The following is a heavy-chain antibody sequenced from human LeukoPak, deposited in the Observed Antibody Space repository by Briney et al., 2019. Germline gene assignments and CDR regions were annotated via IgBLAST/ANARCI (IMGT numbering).Heavy chain of an antibody. J-gene: IGHJ5*02. V-gene: IGHV6-1*01. CDR2: TYYRSKWYN. D-gene: IGHD6-19*01. CDR3: ASNSAYSSGWYGDPKYNWFDP. CDR1: GDSVSSNSAA. Sequence: SQTLSLTCAISGDSVSSNSAAWNWIRQSPSRGLEWLGRTYYRSKWYNDYALSVKSRITINPDTSKNQFSLQLNSVTPEDTAVYYCASNSAYSSGWYGDPKYNWFDPCGQGTLVTVSS.